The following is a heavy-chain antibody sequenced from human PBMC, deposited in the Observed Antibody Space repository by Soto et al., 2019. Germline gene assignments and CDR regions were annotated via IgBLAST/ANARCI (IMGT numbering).Heavy chain of an antibody. J-gene: IGHJ4*02. CDR1: GFSLNTASGVG. CDR3: ARAQWFGDRFDY. Sequence: QITLKESGPTVVKPTQTLTLTCTFSGFSLNTASGVGVGWIRQPPGKALEWLALVYWDDDKRYSPSLKSRLTLTKDTSKNQVVLTMTNMDPVDTASYYCARAQWFGDRFDYWGQGTLVTVSS. D-gene: IGHD3-10*01. CDR2: VYWDDDK. V-gene: IGHV2-5*02.